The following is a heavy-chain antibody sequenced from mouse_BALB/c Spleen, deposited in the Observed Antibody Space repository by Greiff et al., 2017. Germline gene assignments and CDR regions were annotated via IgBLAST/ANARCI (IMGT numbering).Heavy chain of an antibody. D-gene: IGHD1-1*01. CDR2: IDPENGDT. V-gene: IGHV14-4*02. CDR1: GFNIKDYY. J-gene: IGHJ1*01. Sequence: EVQLQQSGAELVRSGASVKLSCTASGFNIKDYYMHWVKQRPEQGLEWIGWIDPENGDTEYAPKFQGKATMTADTSSNTAYLQLSSLTSEDTAVYYCNAHYGGSYDWYFDVWGAGTTVTVSS. CDR3: NAHYGGSYDWYFDV.